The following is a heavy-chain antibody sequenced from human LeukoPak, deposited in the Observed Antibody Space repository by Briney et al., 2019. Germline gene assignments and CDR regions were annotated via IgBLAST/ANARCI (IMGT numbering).Heavy chain of an antibody. D-gene: IGHD3-10*01. CDR2: ISAYNGNT. Sequence: ASVKVSCKASGYTFTSYGISWVRQAPGQGLEWMGWISAYNGNTKYAHNLQGRLTMTTDTSTSTAYMELRSLRSDDTAVFYCARDGGSLSVRGVISDFDYWGQGTLVTVSS. J-gene: IGHJ4*02. CDR1: GYTFTSYG. CDR3: ARDGGSLSVRGVISDFDY. V-gene: IGHV1-18*01.